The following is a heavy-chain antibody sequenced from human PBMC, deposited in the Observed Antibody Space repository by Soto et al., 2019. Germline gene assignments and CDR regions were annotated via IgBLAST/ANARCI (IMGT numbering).Heavy chain of an antibody. D-gene: IGHD2-15*01. CDR2: IGGRGGRT. J-gene: IGHJ4*02. CDR1: GFTFSNSA. Sequence: EVQLLESGGGLVQPGGSLRLSCAASGFTFSNSAMSWVRQAPGKGLEWVSAIGGRGGRTYYADSVKGRFTISRDDSKNTLYLQMSSLRAEDTALYYCAKDTGRGGGSVFDYWGQGTLVTVSS. CDR3: AKDTGRGGGSVFDY. V-gene: IGHV3-23*01.